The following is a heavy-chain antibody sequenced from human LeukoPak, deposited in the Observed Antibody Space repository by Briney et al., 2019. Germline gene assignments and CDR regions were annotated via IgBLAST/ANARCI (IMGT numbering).Heavy chain of an antibody. CDR3: ARQEEHYDILTGYYRVGYYFDY. CDR2: IYYSGST. J-gene: IGHJ4*02. V-gene: IGHV4-39*01. Sequence: SETLSPTCTVSGGSIGSSSYYWGWIRQPPGKGLEWIGSIYYSGSTYYNPSLKSRVTISVDTSKNQFSLKLSSVTAADTAVYYCARQEEHYDILTGYYRVGYYFDYWGQGTLVTVSS. D-gene: IGHD3-9*01. CDR1: GGSIGSSSYY.